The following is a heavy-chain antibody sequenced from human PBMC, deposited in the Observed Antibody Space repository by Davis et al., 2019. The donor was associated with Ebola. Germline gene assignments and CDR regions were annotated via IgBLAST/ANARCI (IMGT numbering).Heavy chain of an antibody. CDR2: IDPSDSYT. CDR1: GYSFTSYW. J-gene: IGHJ6*02. CDR3: ARQKQLAYYGMDV. D-gene: IGHD6-6*01. Sequence: GGSLRLSCKGSGYSFTSYWIGWVRQLPGKGLEWMGRIDPSDSYTNYSPSFQGQVTISADKSIGTAYLQWSSLKASDTAIYYCARQKQLAYYGMDVWGQGTTVTVSS. V-gene: IGHV5-10-1*04.